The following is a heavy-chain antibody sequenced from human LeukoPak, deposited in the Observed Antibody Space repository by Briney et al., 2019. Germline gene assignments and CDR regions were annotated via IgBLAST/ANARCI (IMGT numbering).Heavy chain of an antibody. CDR2: INGSGGST. J-gene: IGHJ4*02. V-gene: IGHV3-23*01. CDR1: GFTFSSYA. CDR3: AKAWVPTTVTTFDY. D-gene: IGHD4-17*01. Sequence: GGSLRLSCAASGFTFSSYAMSWVRQAPGKGLEWVSAINGSGGSTYYADSVKGRFTISSDNSKNTLYLQMNSLRAEDTAVYYCAKAWVPTTVTTFDYWGQGTLVTVSS.